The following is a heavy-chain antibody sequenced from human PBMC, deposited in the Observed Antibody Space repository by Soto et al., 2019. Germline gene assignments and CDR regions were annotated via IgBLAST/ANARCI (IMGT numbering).Heavy chain of an antibody. CDR1: GGSISSGGPY. J-gene: IGHJ4*02. CDR3: ARGGIVDVGAIVY. CDR2: IYYSGRT. V-gene: IGHV4-31*03. D-gene: IGHD1-26*01. Sequence: LSLTCTVSGGSISSGGPYWNWIRQHPEKGLEWIGYIYYSGRTNYNPALKSRITISVDTSKNQFSLKLSSVTAADTAMYYCARGGIVDVGAIVYWGQGALVTVSS.